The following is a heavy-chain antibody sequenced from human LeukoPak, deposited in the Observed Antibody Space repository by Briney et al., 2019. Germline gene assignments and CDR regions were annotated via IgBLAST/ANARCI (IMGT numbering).Heavy chain of an antibody. CDR1: GGSISSSSYY. J-gene: IGHJ6*03. CDR3: ARRGPGIAPASLYYYMDV. V-gene: IGHV4-39*01. D-gene: IGHD6-13*01. CDR2: IYYSGST. Sequence: SETLSLTCTVSGGSISSSSYYWGWIRQPPGKGLEWIGSIYYSGSTYYNPSLKSRVTISVDTSKNQFSLKLSSVTAADTAVYYCARRGPGIAPASLYYYMDVWGKGTTVTVSS.